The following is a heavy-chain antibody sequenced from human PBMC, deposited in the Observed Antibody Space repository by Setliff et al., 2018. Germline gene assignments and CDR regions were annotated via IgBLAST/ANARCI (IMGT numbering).Heavy chain of an antibody. CDR2: ISYSGST. J-gene: IGHJ4*02. Sequence: SETLSLTCSVSGYSIITGYYWAWIRRLPGRGLEWIGSISYSGSTYYNPSLESRVTISVDTSKNQFSLRLRPVTAADTAVYYCAKGGVAGLDSWGQGTLVTVSS. CDR3: AKGGVAGLDS. D-gene: IGHD6-19*01. V-gene: IGHV4-38-2*02. CDR1: GYSIITGYY.